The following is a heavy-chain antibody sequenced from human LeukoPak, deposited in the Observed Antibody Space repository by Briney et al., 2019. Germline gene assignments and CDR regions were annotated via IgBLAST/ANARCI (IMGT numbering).Heavy chain of an antibody. CDR2: IYTSGST. J-gene: IGHJ6*03. CDR1: GGSISSYY. D-gene: IGHD6-13*01. CDR3: ARDGAIAAAGPFYYYYMDV. Sequence: SETLSLTCTVSGGSISSYYWSWIRQPAGKGLEWIGRIYTSGSTNYNPSLKSRVTMSVDTSKNQFSLKLSSVTAADTAVYYCARDGAIAAAGPFYYYYMDVWGKGTTVTISS. V-gene: IGHV4-4*07.